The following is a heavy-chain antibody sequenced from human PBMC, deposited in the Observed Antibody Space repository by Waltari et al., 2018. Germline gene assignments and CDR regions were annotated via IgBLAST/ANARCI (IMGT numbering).Heavy chain of an antibody. J-gene: IGHJ6*02. Sequence: QVQLQQSGPGLVTPSQTLSLTCAISGDSVSSNSAALSWLRQPPGKGLEGIGYIDYSGSTNYNPSLKSRVTISVDTSKNQFSLKLSSVTAADTAVYYCARDGAWSGWYYYGMDVWGQGTTVTVSS. D-gene: IGHD3-3*01. CDR1: GDSVSSNSAA. V-gene: IGHV4-61*01. CDR3: ARDGAWSGWYYYGMDV. CDR2: IDYSGST.